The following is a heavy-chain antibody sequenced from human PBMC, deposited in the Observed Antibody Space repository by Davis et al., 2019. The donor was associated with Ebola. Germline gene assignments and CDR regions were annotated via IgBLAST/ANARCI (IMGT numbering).Heavy chain of an antibody. V-gene: IGHV3-30*18. J-gene: IGHJ4*02. CDR1: GFTFSSYG. CDR2: ISYDGSNK. D-gene: IGHD6-19*01. Sequence: GESLKISCSASGFTFSSYGMHWVRQAPGKGLEWVAVISYDGSNKYYADSVKGRFTISRDNSKNTLYLQMNSLRAEDTAVYYCAKAVAGSNPFDYWGQGTLVTVSS. CDR3: AKAVAGSNPFDY.